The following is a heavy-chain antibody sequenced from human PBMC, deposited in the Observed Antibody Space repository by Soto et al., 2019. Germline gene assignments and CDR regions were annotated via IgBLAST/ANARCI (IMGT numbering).Heavy chain of an antibody. D-gene: IGHD2-2*01. CDR1: GFTFSSYA. CDR3: AKEFVPAAMDHYYYMDV. V-gene: IGHV3-30-3*01. CDR2: ISYDGSNK. J-gene: IGHJ6*03. Sequence: PGGSLRLSCAASGFTFSSYAMHWVRQAPGKGLEWVAVISYDGSNKYYADSVKGRFTISRDNSKNTLYLQMNSLRAEDTAVYYCAKEFVPAAMDHYYYMDVWGKGTTVTVSS.